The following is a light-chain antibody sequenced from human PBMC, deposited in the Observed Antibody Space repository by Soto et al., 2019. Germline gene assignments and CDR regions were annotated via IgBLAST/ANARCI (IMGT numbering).Light chain of an antibody. CDR2: DAS. V-gene: IGKV3-20*01. CDR3: QQYGSTPLT. Sequence: EIVLTQSPDTLSLSPGERATLSCRASQSVRNNYLAWYQQKPGQAPRFLIYDASSRATGIPDRFSGSGSGTDFTLTISRLEPEDFAVYYSQQYGSTPLTFGVGTKVDIK. CDR1: QSVRNNY. J-gene: IGKJ4*01.